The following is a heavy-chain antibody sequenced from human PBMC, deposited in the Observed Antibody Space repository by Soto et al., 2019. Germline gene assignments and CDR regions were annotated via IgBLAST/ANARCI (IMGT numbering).Heavy chain of an antibody. CDR3: ARVWTTVTNWFDP. CDR1: GGSVSGYH. CDR2: INNNGNT. Sequence: SETLSLTCNVSGGSVSGYHWSWIRQPPGKGLEWIGYINNNGNTDYNPSLKSRVTISVDKSKNQFSMKLSSVTAADTAVYYCARVWTTVTNWFDPWGQGTLVTVSS. D-gene: IGHD4-17*01. J-gene: IGHJ5*02. V-gene: IGHV4-59*02.